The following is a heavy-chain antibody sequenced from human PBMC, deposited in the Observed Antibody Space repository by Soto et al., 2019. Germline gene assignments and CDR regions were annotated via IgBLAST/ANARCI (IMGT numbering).Heavy chain of an antibody. CDR2: ISSSTNTI. Sequence: GGSLRLSCAASGFTFSSYSMNWVRQAPGKGLEWVSYISSSTNTIYYADSVKGRFTISRDNAENSLYLQMNSLRDEDTAVYYCAXAKYSGSFRYYYYGMDVWGQGTTVTVSS. D-gene: IGHD1-26*01. CDR1: GFTFSSYS. V-gene: IGHV3-48*02. J-gene: IGHJ6*02. CDR3: AXAKYSGSFRYYYYGMDV.